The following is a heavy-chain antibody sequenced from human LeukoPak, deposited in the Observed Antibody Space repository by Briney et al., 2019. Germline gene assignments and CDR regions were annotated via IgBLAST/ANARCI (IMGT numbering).Heavy chain of an antibody. D-gene: IGHD3-10*01. CDR1: GGSISSSNW. V-gene: IGHV4-4*02. J-gene: IGHJ6*04. Sequence: SGTLSLTCAVSGGSISSSNWWSWVRQPPGKGLEWIGEIYHSGSTNYNPSLKSQVTISVDKSKNQFSLKLSSVTAADTAVYYCARGALDYYGSGSYYAYYYYGMDVWGKGTTVTVSS. CDR3: ARGALDYYGSGSYYAYYYYGMDV. CDR2: IYHSGST.